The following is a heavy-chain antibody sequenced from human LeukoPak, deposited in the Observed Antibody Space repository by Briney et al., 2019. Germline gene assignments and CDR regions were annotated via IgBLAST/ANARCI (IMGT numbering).Heavy chain of an antibody. J-gene: IGHJ4*02. D-gene: IGHD6-19*01. V-gene: IGHV3-53*01. CDR1: GFTFRIYA. Sequence: QPGGSLRLSCAASGFTFRIYAMSWVRQAPGKGLEWVSVIYSGGFTYYADSVKGRFIISRDNSKNTLYLQMNSLRAEDTAVYYCATGRLALDNWGQGTLVTVSS. CDR3: ATGRLALDN. CDR2: IYSGGFT.